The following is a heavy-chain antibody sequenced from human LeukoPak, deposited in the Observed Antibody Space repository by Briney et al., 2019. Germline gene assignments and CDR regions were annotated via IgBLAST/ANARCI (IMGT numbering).Heavy chain of an antibody. D-gene: IGHD5-24*01. CDR1: GFTFSSYW. V-gene: IGHV3-7*01. CDR2: IKQDGSEK. CDR3: ARDNRRWLQPLDY. J-gene: IGHJ4*02. Sequence: GGSLRLSCAASGFTFSSYWMSWVRQAPGKGLEWVANIKQDGSEKYYVDSVKGRFTISRDNAKNSLYLQMNSLRAKDTAVYYCARDNRRWLQPLDYWGQGTLVTVSS.